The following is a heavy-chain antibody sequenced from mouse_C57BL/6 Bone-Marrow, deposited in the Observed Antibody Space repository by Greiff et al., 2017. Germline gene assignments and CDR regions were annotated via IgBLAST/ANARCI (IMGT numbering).Heavy chain of an antibody. CDR3: ARSGDYPYYAMDY. CDR1: GYTFTSYW. D-gene: IGHD2-4*01. CDR2: IDPSDSYT. V-gene: IGHV1-69*01. Sequence: VQLHQPGAELVMPGASVKLSCKASGYTFTSYWMHWVKQRPGQGLEWIGEIDPSDSYTNYNQKFKGKSTLTVDKSSSTAYMQLSSLTSEDSAVYYCARSGDYPYYAMDYWGQGTSVTVSS. J-gene: IGHJ4*01.